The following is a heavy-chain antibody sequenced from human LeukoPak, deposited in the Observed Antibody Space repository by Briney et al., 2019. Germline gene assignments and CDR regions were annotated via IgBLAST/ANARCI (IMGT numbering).Heavy chain of an antibody. Sequence: SVKVSCKASGGTFSSYAISWVRQAPGQGLEWMGRIIPILGIANYAQKFQGRVTITADKSTSTAYMELSSLRSEDTAVYYCARGVSGGNFDHWGQGTLVTVSS. V-gene: IGHV1-69*04. J-gene: IGHJ4*02. CDR3: ARGVSGGNFDH. CDR1: GGTFSSYA. CDR2: IIPILGIA. D-gene: IGHD2-15*01.